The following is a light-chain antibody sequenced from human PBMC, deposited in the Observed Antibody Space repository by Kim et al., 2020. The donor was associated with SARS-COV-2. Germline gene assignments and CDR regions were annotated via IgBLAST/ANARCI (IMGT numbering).Light chain of an antibody. J-gene: IGKJ4*01. CDR1: QSVSSY. Sequence: EIVLTQSPATLSLSPGERATLSCRASQSVSSYLAWYQQKLGQAPRLLIYDASNRATGIPARFSGSGSGTDFTLTITSLEPEDFAVYYCKQRGSGPPGTFGGGTKVEIK. V-gene: IGKV3-11*01. CDR3: KQRGSGPPGT. CDR2: DAS.